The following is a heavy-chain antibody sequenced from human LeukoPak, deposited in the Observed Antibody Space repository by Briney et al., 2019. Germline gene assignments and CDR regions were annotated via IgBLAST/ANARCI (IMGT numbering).Heavy chain of an antibody. CDR2: ISGSGGST. CDR1: GFTFSSYA. D-gene: IGHD3-22*01. V-gene: IGHV3-23*01. CDR3: AKVSYYDSSGPTYFQH. J-gene: IGHJ1*01. Sequence: GGSLRLSCAASGFTFSSYAMSWVRQAPGKGLEWVSAISGSGGSTYYADSVKGRFTISRDNSKNTLYLQMNSLRAEDTAVYYCAKVSYYDSSGPTYFQHWGQGTLVTVSS.